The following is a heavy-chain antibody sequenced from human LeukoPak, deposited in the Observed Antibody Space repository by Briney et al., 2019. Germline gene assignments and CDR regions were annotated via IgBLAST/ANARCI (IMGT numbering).Heavy chain of an antibody. V-gene: IGHV1-69*05. CDR2: IIPIFGTA. CDR1: GGTFSSYA. D-gene: IGHD2-2*01. CDR3: ARGPIVVVPAASTHYFDY. J-gene: IGHJ4*02. Sequence: SVKVSCKASGGTFSSYAISWVRQAPGQGLEWMGGIIPIFGTANYAQKFQGRVTITTDKSTSTAYMELSSLRSEDTAVYYCARGPIVVVPAASTHYFDYWGQGTLVTVSS.